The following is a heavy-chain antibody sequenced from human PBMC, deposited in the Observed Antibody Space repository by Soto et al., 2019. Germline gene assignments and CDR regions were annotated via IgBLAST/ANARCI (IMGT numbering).Heavy chain of an antibody. CDR3: ARDDRAAAAGTTYYFDY. D-gene: IGHD6-13*01. CDR1: GYTFTNYG. Sequence: QVQLVQSEAEVKKPGASVKVSCKASGYTFTNYGLSWVRQAPGQGLEWMAWISPYDDNTHYAQRLQGRVTVTTDTSTSTTSMELRSLRSDDTAVYFCARDDRAAAAGTTYYFDYWGQGTLVTVSS. J-gene: IGHJ4*02. CDR2: ISPYDDNT. V-gene: IGHV1-18*01.